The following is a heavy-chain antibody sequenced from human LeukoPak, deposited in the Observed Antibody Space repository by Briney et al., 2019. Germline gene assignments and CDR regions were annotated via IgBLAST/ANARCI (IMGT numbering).Heavy chain of an antibody. CDR2: IYYSGST. D-gene: IGHD2-15*01. CDR1: GGSISSSSYY. CDR3: ARDPDGGRACSGGSCYPMIGFDP. Sequence: SETLSLTCTVSGGSISSSSYYWGWIRQPPGKGLEWIGSIYYSGSTYYNPSLKSRVTISVDTSKNQFSLKLSSVTAADTAVYYCARDPDGGRACSGGSCYPMIGFDPWGQGTLVTVSS. V-gene: IGHV4-39*07. J-gene: IGHJ5*02.